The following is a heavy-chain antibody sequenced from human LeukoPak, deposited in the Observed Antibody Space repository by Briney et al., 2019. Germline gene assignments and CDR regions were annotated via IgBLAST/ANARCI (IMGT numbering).Heavy chain of an antibody. J-gene: IGHJ4*02. CDR2: ISDSGGST. CDR1: GFTFSSYA. Sequence: PGGSLRLSCAASGFTFSSYAMSWVRQAPGKGLEWVSGISDSGGSTYYADSVKGRFFISRDNSKNTLHLQMNSLRADDTAVYYYAKVLSVYGDFDYWGQGTLVTVSS. V-gene: IGHV3-23*01. D-gene: IGHD5/OR15-5a*01. CDR3: AKVLSVYGDFDY.